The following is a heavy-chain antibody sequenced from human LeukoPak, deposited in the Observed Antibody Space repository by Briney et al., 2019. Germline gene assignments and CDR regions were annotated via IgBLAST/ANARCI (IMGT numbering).Heavy chain of an antibody. Sequence: GASVKVSCKASGGTFSSYAISRVRQAPGQGLEWMGGIIPIFGTANYAQKFQGRVTITADESTSTAYMELSSLRSEDTAVYYCARVYYDSSGYLTQYYFDYWGQGTLVTVSS. CDR1: GGTFSSYA. CDR2: IIPIFGTA. V-gene: IGHV1-69*13. J-gene: IGHJ4*02. D-gene: IGHD3-22*01. CDR3: ARVYYDSSGYLTQYYFDY.